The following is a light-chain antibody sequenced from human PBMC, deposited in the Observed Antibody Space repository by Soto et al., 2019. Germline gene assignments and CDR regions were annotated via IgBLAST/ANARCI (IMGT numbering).Light chain of an antibody. CDR2: GAS. CDR1: QSVNRN. J-gene: IGKJ4*01. V-gene: IGKV3-15*01. CDR3: QQYNTWPLT. Sequence: EIVMTQSPATLSVSPGERATLPCSASQSVNRNLAWYQQKPGQAPRLLIYGASTRATGLPARFSGSGSETEFTLTISSLQSEDVAVYYCQQYNTWPLTFGGGTKVEIK.